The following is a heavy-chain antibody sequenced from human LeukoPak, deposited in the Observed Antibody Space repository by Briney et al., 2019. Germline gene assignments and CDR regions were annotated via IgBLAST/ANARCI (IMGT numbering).Heavy chain of an antibody. D-gene: IGHD2-15*01. J-gene: IGHJ4*02. CDR3: ASSRLGYCSGGSCRPFDY. V-gene: IGHV1-3*01. CDR1: GYTFTSYG. CDR2: INAGNGNT. Sequence: ASVKVSCKASGYTFTSYGISWVRQAPGQGLEWMGWINAGNGNTKYSQKFQGRVTITRDTSASTAYMELSSLRSEDTAVYYCASSRLGYCSGGSCRPFDYWGQGTLVTVSS.